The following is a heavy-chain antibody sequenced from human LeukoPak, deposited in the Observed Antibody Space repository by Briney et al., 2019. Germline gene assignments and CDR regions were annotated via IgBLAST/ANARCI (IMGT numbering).Heavy chain of an antibody. J-gene: IGHJ4*02. D-gene: IGHD1-14*01. Sequence: PGRTLRLSCAASGFTFSRYAMRWVRQTPGKGLEWVAFIWPGGGKRYYADSVRGRFTISRDNSKNTLHLEMKSVICDYTPLYYFGKISSRSEPDFDYWGQGTLVTVSS. CDR2: IWPGGGKR. V-gene: IGHV3-33*08. CDR1: GFTFSRYA. CDR3: GKISSRSEPDFDY.